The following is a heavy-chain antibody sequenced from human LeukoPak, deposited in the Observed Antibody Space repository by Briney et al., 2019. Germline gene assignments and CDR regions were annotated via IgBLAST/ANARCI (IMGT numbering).Heavy chain of an antibody. D-gene: IGHD2-15*01. CDR2: ISGSGGSI. Sequence: GGSLRLSCAASGFTVSSNYMSWVRQAPERGLEWVSSISGSGGSIYYADSVKGRFTISRDNSKNTLYLQMNSLRAEDTAVYYCAKARGEQNGGSNYWGQGTQVIVSS. CDR1: GFTVSSNY. V-gene: IGHV3-23*01. J-gene: IGHJ4*02. CDR3: AKARGEQNGGSNY.